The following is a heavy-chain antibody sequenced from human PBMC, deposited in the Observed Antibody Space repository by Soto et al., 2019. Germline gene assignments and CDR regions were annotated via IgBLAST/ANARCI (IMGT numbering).Heavy chain of an antibody. Sequence: ASVKVSCKASGYTFTSYAMHWVRQAPGQRLEWMGWINAGNGSTGYAQKFQGRVTMTRDTSTSTVYMELSSLRSEDTAVYYCARGLDVRTHDAFDYWGQGTLVTVSS. D-gene: IGHD3-3*01. V-gene: IGHV1-3*01. CDR3: ARGLDVRTHDAFDY. J-gene: IGHJ4*02. CDR1: GYTFTSYA. CDR2: INAGNGST.